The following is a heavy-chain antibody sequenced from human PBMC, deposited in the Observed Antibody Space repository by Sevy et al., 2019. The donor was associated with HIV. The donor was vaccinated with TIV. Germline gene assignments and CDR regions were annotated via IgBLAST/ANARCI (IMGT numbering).Heavy chain of an antibody. J-gene: IGHJ3*01. Sequence: QLGGSLRLSCAASGFTFRSYGMHWVRQAPGKGLEWVAVRWFNGNNYYYADSVKGRFTISRDNSKNTLYLQMNSLRAEDTALYYSAREGLGDVFDFWGQGTMVTVSS. D-gene: IGHD3-9*01. V-gene: IGHV3-33*01. CDR2: RWFNGNNY. CDR1: GFTFRSYG. CDR3: AREGLGDVFDF.